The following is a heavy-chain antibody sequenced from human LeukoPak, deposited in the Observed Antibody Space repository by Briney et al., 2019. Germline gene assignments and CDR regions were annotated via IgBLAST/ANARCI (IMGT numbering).Heavy chain of an antibody. CDR1: GFNVGSLW. D-gene: IGHD6-13*01. CDR3: VRVLTVMGSGWYGDAFDL. CDR2: VSPEGDR. Sequence: GGSLRLSCGASGFNVGSLWMHWVRQVPGKGLEWVSRVSPEGDRSYGKSMKGRFTISRDIVENTVVLQMNNLRVEDTALFYCVRVLTVMGSGWYGDAFDLWGQGTMVTVSS. V-gene: IGHV3-74*01. J-gene: IGHJ3*01.